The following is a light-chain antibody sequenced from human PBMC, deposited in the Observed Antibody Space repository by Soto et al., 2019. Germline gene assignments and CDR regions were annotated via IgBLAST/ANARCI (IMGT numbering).Light chain of an antibody. CDR2: DVS. Sequence: DIQLTQSPSTLSASIGDRVVITCRASQTIDRWLAWYQQRPGLAPRLLIYDVSTLESGVPSRFSGCGSETEFTLTISSLKPDDFATYHCQQYEGNPTFGQGTTVEVK. CDR3: QQYEGNPT. V-gene: IGKV1-5*01. J-gene: IGKJ1*01. CDR1: QTIDRW.